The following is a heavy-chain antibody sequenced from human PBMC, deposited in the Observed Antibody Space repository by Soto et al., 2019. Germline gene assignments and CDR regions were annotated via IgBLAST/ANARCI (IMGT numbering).Heavy chain of an antibody. V-gene: IGHV3-30-3*01. CDR1: GSGFSALA. Sequence: PGGSLRLSCTASGSGFSALAMHWIRQPPGEGLEWVAVVFNDESSISYADSVKGRFTISRDNSRNTLYLQMTSLRLEDTALYYCATGAAYYYDTSRYWGQGTLVTVSS. D-gene: IGHD3-22*01. CDR2: VFNDESSI. CDR3: ATGAAYYYDTSRY. J-gene: IGHJ4*02.